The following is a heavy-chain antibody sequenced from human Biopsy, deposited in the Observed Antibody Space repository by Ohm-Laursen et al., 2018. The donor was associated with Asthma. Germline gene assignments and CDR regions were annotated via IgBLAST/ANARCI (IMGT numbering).Heavy chain of an antibody. V-gene: IGHV3-7*01. CDR2: IKHDGSEK. CDR1: GFTFGDYW. D-gene: IGHD3-3*01. Sequence: GSLRLSCAASGFTFGDYWMSWVRQVPGKGLEWVANIKHDGSEKNHVDSLKGRFTISRDNAKNSLYLQMNSLRAEDTAVYYCARTSRFWSPYHAEHYQLWGQGTLVTVSS. J-gene: IGHJ1*01. CDR3: ARTSRFWSPYHAEHYQL.